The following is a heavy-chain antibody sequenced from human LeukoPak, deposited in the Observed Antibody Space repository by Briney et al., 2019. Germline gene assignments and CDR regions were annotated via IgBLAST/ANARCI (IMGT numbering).Heavy chain of an antibody. CDR1: GFTFSSYG. J-gene: IGHJ4*02. V-gene: IGHV3-33*01. CDR3: AREGNYYDSSGYYTGYFDY. D-gene: IGHD3-22*01. Sequence: GGSLRLSCVASGFTFSSYGMHWVRQAPGKGLEWVAVIWYDGSNKYYADSVKGRFTISRDNSKNTLYLQMNSLRAEDTAVYYCAREGNYYDSSGYYTGYFDYWGQGTLVTVSS. CDR2: IWYDGSNK.